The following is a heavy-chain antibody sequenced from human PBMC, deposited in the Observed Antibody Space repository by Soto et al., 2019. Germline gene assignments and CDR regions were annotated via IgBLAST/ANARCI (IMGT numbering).Heavy chain of an antibody. CDR2: IVNDGSNR. Sequence: QVHLVESGGGVVQPGRSLRLSCVASGFTFSRYGMHWVRQAPGEGLEWMAVIVNDGSNRDHADSVKGRFIISRDNSKNTLYLQMNSLGVEDTAMYYCARDDDYEGNGLDYWGQGTLVTVSS. CDR1: GFTFSRYG. V-gene: IGHV3-33*01. CDR3: ARDDDYEGNGLDY. J-gene: IGHJ4*02. D-gene: IGHD4-17*01.